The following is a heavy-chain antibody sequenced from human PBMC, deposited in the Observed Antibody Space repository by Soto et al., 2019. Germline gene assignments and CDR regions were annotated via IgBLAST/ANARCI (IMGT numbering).Heavy chain of an antibody. J-gene: IGHJ4*02. CDR3: ARSRGYTGYDTYHFDY. CDR2: VSNRGST. CDR1: GVSISFYD. D-gene: IGHD5-12*01. V-gene: IGHV4-59*01. Sequence: SETLSLTCTVFGVSISFYDWSWVRQPPGKGPEWIGFVSNRGSTIYNPSLKSRVTISVDTSKSHFSLKLNSMTAADTAVYYCARSRGYTGYDTYHFDYWRRGILVTVSS.